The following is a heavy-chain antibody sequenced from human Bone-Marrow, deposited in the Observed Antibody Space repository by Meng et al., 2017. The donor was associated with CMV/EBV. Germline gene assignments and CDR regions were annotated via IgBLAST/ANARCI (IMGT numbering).Heavy chain of an antibody. D-gene: IGHD6-6*01. J-gene: IGHJ6*01. Sequence: ASVKVSCKASGYTFTGYDINWVRQATGQGLEWMGWMNPNSGNTGYAQKFQGRVTMTRNTSISTAYMELSSLRSEDTAVYYCARGTYSSSSFGFYYYYYGMDFWGQGTTVTGSS. V-gene: IGHV1-8*01. CDR3: ARGTYSSSSFGFYYYYYGMDF. CDR2: MNPNSGNT. CDR1: GYTFTGYD.